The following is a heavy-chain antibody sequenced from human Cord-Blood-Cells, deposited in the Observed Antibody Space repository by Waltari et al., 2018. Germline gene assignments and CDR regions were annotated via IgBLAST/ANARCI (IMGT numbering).Heavy chain of an antibody. CDR3: ARGGATAFDI. Sequence: QVQLVQSGAAVKKPGASVKGSCKASVYTFPSFDINWVRQATGQGLEWMGWMNPNSGNTGYAQKFQGRVTITRNTSISTAYMELSSLRSEDTAVYYCARGGATAFDIWGQGTMVTVSS. CDR2: MNPNSGNT. D-gene: IGHD1-26*01. CDR1: VYTFPSFD. V-gene: IGHV1-8*03. J-gene: IGHJ3*02.